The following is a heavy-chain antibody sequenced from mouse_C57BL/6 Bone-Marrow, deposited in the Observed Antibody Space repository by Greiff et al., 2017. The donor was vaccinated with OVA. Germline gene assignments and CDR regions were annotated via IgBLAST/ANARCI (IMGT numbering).Heavy chain of an antibody. CDR2: IDPSDSYT. CDR1: GYTFTSYW. CDR3: ARGAGAVYAMDY. D-gene: IGHD3-3*01. V-gene: IGHV1-69*01. Sequence: QVQLKQPGAELVMPGASVKLSCKASGYTFTSYWMHWVKQRPGQGLEWIGDIDPSDSYTNYNQKFKGKSTLTVDKSSSTAYMQLSSLTSEDSAVYDCARGAGAVYAMDYWGQGTSVTVSA. J-gene: IGHJ4*01.